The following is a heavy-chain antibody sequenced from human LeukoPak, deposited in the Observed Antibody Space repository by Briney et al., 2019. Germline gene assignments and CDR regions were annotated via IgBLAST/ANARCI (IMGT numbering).Heavy chain of an antibody. D-gene: IGHD2-21*01. V-gene: IGHV1-46*01. CDR3: ARDLQARVALYSPDF. J-gene: IGHJ4*02. CDR1: GYTFTTYY. CDR2: INPDSGST. Sequence: ASVKVSCKASGYTFTTYYMHWARQAPGQGLEWMGIINPDSGSTNYAQNFQGRVTMTRDTSTSTVYMELSSLRSEDTAVYYCARDLQARVALYSPDFWGQGTLSPSPQ.